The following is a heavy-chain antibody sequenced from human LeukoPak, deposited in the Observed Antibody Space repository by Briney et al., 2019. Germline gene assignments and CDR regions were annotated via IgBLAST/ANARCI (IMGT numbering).Heavy chain of an antibody. CDR1: GGSISSYY. V-gene: IGHV4-59*08. D-gene: IGHD3-10*01. J-gene: IGHJ4*02. CDR3: ARQRITMVRGVEYYFDY. Sequence: NPSETLSLTCTVSGGSISSYYWSWIRQPPGKGLEWIGYIYYSGSTNYNPSLKSRVTISVDTSKNQFSLKLSSVTAADTAVYYCARQRITMVRGVEYYFDYWGQGTLVTVSS. CDR2: IYYSGST.